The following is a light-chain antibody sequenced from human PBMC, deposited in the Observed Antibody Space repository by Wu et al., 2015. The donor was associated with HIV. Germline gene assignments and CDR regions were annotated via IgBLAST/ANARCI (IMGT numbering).Light chain of an antibody. Sequence: EIVMTQSPATLSVSPGERATLSCRASQSVSTNLAWYQQKPGQAPKLLIYGASTRASVIPDRFSGGGSGTEFTLTISSMQSEDFAFYYCQQYNNWPLTFGGGTKVEIK. J-gene: IGKJ4*01. CDR2: GAS. CDR3: QQYNNWPLT. CDR1: QSVSTN. V-gene: IGKV3-15*01.